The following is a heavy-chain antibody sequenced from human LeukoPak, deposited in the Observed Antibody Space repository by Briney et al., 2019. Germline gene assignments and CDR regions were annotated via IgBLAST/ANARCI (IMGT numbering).Heavy chain of an antibody. D-gene: IGHD1-26*01. Sequence: GGSLRLSCAASGYTFSNYAVNWVRQAPGRGLESVSAISGSGGSTYYADSVKGRFTISRDNSKNTLYLQMNSLRAEDTAVYYCAKDLAGSGSYSFDYWGQGTLVTVSS. J-gene: IGHJ4*02. V-gene: IGHV3-23*01. CDR2: ISGSGGST. CDR1: GYTFSNYA. CDR3: AKDLAGSGSYSFDY.